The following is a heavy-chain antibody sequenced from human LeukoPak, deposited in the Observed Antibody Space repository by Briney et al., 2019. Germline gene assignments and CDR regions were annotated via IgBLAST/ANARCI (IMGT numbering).Heavy chain of an antibody. D-gene: IGHD2-15*01. CDR3: ARFGYVAAVDL. V-gene: IGHV3-7*01. CDR2: INPAGTET. Sequence: GGSLRLSREASGSGFTFGNFAFSWVRQAPGTGLEWVANINPAGTETYYVDPVKGRFTISRDNAKNLLYLQMNSLRAEDTAVYYCARFGYVAAVDLWSQGILVTVSS. J-gene: IGHJ4*02. CDR1: GSGFTFGNFA.